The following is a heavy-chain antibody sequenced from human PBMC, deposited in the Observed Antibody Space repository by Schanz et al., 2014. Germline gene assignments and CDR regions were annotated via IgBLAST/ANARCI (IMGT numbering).Heavy chain of an antibody. J-gene: IGHJ4*01. Sequence: QVQLVQSGAEVKKPGASVRVSCKVSGSIFSKLLMHWVRQGPAKGLEWMGGFDPKKGEAIYAQKFQGRVTMTEDTSTGTAYMELRSLTSEDTAVYYCATGPHIVVAFDYWGLGTLVTVSS. CDR2: FDPKKGEA. CDR3: ATGPHIVVAFDY. CDR1: GSIFSKLL. V-gene: IGHV1-24*01. D-gene: IGHD2-21*01.